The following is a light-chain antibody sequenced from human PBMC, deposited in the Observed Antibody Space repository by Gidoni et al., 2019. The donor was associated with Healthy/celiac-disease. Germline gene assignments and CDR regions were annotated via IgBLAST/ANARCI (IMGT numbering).Light chain of an antibody. V-gene: IGKV4-1*01. CDR3: QQYYITPWT. CDR2: WAS. CDR1: QSVLYSSNNKNY. Sequence: IVMTQSPDYLAVSLGERATINCKSSQSVLYSSNNKNYLAWYQQKPGQPPKLLIYWASTRESGVPDRFSGSGSGADFTLTISSLQAEDVAVYYCQQYYITPWTFGQGTKVEIK. J-gene: IGKJ1*01.